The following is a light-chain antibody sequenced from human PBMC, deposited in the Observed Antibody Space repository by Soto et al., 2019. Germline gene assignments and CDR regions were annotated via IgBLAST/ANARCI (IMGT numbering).Light chain of an antibody. J-gene: IGLJ1*01. CDR3: CSYAGSTPYV. Sequence: QSVLTQPASVSGSPGQSITLSCTGTSSDVGSYNLVSWYQQHPGKAPKLMIYEVSKRPSGVSNRFSGSKSGNTASLTISGLQAEDEADYYCCSYAGSTPYVFGTGTKVTVL. CDR1: SSDVGSYNL. CDR2: EVS. V-gene: IGLV2-23*02.